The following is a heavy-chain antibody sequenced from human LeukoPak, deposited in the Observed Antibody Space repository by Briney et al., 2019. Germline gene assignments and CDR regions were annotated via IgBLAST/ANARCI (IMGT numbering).Heavy chain of an antibody. CDR3: ARVRIGQQLDKYYYYAMDV. V-gene: IGHV1-2*02. Sequence: ASVKVSCKASGYTFTDYYMHWVRQAPGQGLEGMGGINPNSGGTNYAQKSQGRVTMTTDTSISTAYMEVSRLRSDDTAVYYCARVRIGQQLDKYYYYAMDVWGQGTTVTVSS. J-gene: IGHJ6*02. CDR1: GYTFTDYY. D-gene: IGHD6-13*01. CDR2: INPNSGGT.